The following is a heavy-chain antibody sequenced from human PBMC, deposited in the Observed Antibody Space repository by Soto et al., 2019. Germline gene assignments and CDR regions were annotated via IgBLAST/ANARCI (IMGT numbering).Heavy chain of an antibody. D-gene: IGHD2-21*02. CDR3: ARTLAYCGGDCYSEADY. J-gene: IGHJ4*02. Sequence: QVQLQESGPGLVKPSQTLSLTCTVSGGSISSGDSYWSCIRQPPGKGLEWIGYMYYSGSTYYNPSLKSRVTISVDTSKNPFSLKLTSVTAADTAVYYCARTLAYCGGDCYSEADYWGQGTLVTVST. V-gene: IGHV4-30-4*01. CDR1: GGSISSGDSY. CDR2: MYYSGST.